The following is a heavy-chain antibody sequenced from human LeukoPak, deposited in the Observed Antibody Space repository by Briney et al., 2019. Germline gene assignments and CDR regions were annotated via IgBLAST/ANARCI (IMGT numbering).Heavy chain of an antibody. CDR2: INPNSGNT. D-gene: IGHD3-16*02. V-gene: IGHV1-8*02. J-gene: IGHJ3*02. Sequence: GASVKVSCKASGYTFTSYDINWVRQATGQGLEWMGWINPNSGNTGYAQKFQGRVTMTRNTSISTAYMELSSLRSEDTAVYYCARVYDYVWGSYRYNPDAFHIWGQGTMVTVSS. CDR1: GYTFTSYD. CDR3: ARVYDYVWGSYRYNPDAFHI.